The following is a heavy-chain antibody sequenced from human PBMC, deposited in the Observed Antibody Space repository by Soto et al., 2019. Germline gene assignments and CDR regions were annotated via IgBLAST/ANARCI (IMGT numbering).Heavy chain of an antibody. CDR1: VFTFTSYW. CDR3: ARVPVGGYDWN. J-gene: IGHJ4*02. D-gene: IGHD5-12*01. V-gene: IGHV3-74*01. CDR2: INSDGSRT. Sequence: EVQLVESGGGLVQPGGSLRLSCAASVFTFTSYWMHWVRQAPGKGLVWVSRINSDGSRTDYADSVKGRFTISRDNAKNTVYLQMYSLRGDDTAVYYCARVPVGGYDWNWGQGTMVTVSS.